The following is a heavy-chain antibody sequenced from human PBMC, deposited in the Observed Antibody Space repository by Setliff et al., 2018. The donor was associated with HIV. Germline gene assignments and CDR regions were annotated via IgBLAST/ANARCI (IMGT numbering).Heavy chain of an antibody. CDR1: GFKIEEYA. J-gene: IGHJ4*02. CDR3: AKGGYSYGYAAELNFDY. Sequence: PGGSLRLSCVGSGFKIEEYAMAWVRQVPGKGLEWVSSISWNSINIDYADSVKGRFTISRDNAKNSLYLQMNSLRTEDTALYYCAKGGYSYGYAAELNFDYWGQGTL. V-gene: IGHV3-9*01. D-gene: IGHD5-18*01. CDR2: ISWNSINI.